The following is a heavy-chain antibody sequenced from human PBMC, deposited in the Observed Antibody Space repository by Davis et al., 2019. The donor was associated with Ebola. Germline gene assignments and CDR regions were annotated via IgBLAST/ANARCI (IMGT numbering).Heavy chain of an antibody. CDR2: ISTSSSFI. CDR3: ATSITIFGVLMQDAFDI. J-gene: IGHJ3*02. D-gene: IGHD3-3*01. V-gene: IGHV3-21*01. Sequence: GESLKISCAASGFTFSSHSMNWVRQAPGKGLEWVSSISTSSSFIYYTDSVKVRFTISRDNAKNSLYLQMNSLRAEDTALYYCATSITIFGVLMQDAFDIWGQGTMVTVSS. CDR1: GFTFSSHS.